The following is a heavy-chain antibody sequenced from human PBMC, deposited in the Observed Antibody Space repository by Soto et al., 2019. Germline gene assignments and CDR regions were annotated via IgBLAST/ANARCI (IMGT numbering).Heavy chain of an antibody. CDR1: GDTFSSYI. V-gene: IGHV1-69*01. Sequence: QLQLVQSGAEVKKPGSSVKVSCKASGDTFSSYIMTWVRQAPGQGLEWMGGIIPMFGTANTAQKFQGRVTITADESTNTAHMKLRSLRSKDTAVYYCARGGPIGRWFDPWGQGTLVIVSS. J-gene: IGHJ5*02. D-gene: IGHD3-10*01. CDR2: IIPMFGTA. CDR3: ARGGPIGRWFDP.